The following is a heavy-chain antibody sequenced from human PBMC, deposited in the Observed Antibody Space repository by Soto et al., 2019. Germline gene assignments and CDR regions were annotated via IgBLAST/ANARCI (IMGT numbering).Heavy chain of an antibody. CDR2: IRTTSST. V-gene: IGHV3-53*02. CDR3: ARNSMMDV. CDR1: GFAVSNHY. J-gene: IGHJ6*02. Sequence: EVQLVETGGALIQPGGSLRLSCAASGFAVSNHYMNWVRQAPGKGLEWVSIIRTTSSTYYTDSVKGRFTISRDNSKNTVSLEMNSLRVEDTAVYYCARNSMMDVWGQGTTVIVSS.